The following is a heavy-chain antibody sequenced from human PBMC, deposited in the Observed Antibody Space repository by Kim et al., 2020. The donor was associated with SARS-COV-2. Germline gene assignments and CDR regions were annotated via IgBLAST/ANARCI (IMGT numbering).Heavy chain of an antibody. CDR2: IYPGDSDT. CDR1: GYSFTSYW. J-gene: IGHJ5*02. CDR3: ARLETSRITRAKWLFQGWFDP. D-gene: IGHD3-22*01. V-gene: IGHV5-51*01. Sequence: GESLKISCKGSGYSFTSYWIGWVRQMPGKGLEWMGIIYPGDSDTRYSPSFQGQVTISADKSISTAYLQWSSPKASDTAMYYCARLETSRITRAKWLFQGWFDPWGQGTLVTVSS.